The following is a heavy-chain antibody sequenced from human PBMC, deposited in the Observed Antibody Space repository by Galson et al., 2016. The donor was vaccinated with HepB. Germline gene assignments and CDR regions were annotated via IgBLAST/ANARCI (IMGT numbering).Heavy chain of an antibody. Sequence: TLSLTCTVSGGSISSSGYCWGWIRQPPGKGLEWIGYIYYAGSTYYNPSLKSRVTFSVDTSKNRFSLKLSSLTAADTAVYYCAKTDFWSGEKEGLYFDYWGQGILVTVSS. V-gene: IGHV4-30-4*08. CDR3: AKTDFWSGEKEGLYFDY. D-gene: IGHD3-3*01. J-gene: IGHJ4*02. CDR1: GGSISSSGYC. CDR2: IYYAGST.